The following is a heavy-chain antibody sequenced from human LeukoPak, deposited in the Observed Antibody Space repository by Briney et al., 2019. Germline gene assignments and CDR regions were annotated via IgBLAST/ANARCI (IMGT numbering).Heavy chain of an antibody. CDR2: INHSGST. CDR1: GGSFSGYY. V-gene: IGHV4-34*01. D-gene: IGHD3-22*01. CDR3: ARVRQPYYDSSGYCDY. Sequence: PSETLSLTCAVYGGSFSGYYWSWIRQPPGKGLEWIGEINHSGSTNYNPSLKSRVTISVDTSKNQFSLKLSSVTAADTAVYYCARVRQPYYDSSGYCDYWGQGTLVTVSS. J-gene: IGHJ4*02.